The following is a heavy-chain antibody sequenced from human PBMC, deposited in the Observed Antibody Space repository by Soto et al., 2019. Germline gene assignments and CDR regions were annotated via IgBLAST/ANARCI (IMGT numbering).Heavy chain of an antibody. CDR1: GYTFTSYD. CDR2: MNPNSGNT. Sequence: QVQLVQSGAEVKKPGASVKVSCKASGYTFTSYDINWVRQATGQGLEWMGWMNPNSGNTGYAQKFQGRVTMTRNTSISTAYMEPSSVRSEDTAVYYCARGVGVPGGRRSLLKLRYYYGMDVWGQGSTVTVSS. D-gene: IGHD2-15*01. V-gene: IGHV1-8*01. J-gene: IGHJ6*02. CDR3: ARGVGVPGGRRSLLKLRYYYGMDV.